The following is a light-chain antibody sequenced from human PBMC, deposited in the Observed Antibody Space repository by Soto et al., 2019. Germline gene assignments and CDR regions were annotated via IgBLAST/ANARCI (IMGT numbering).Light chain of an antibody. Sequence: EIVLTQSPGTLSLSPGERATLSCRASQSVSSSYLAWYQQKPGQAPRLLIYGASSRATGIPDRFSGSGSGTDFTLTISRLEPEDFAVYYCQQRKTFXQGTKVDIK. V-gene: IGKV3-20*01. CDR3: QQRKT. CDR1: QSVSSSY. J-gene: IGKJ1*01. CDR2: GAS.